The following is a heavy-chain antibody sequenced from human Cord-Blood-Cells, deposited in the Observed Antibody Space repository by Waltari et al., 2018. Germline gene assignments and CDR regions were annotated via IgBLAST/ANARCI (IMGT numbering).Heavy chain of an antibody. D-gene: IGHD6-6*01. CDR2: IIPIFGTA. J-gene: IGHJ2*01. V-gene: IGHV1-69*06. CDR1: GGTFSSYA. CDR3: AREPTGRAYSSSYWYFDL. Sequence: QVQLVQSGAEVKKPGSSAKVSCKASGGTFSSYAISWLRQAPGYGLVWMGGIIPIFGTANYAQKFQGRVTITADKSTSTAYMELSSLRSEDTAVYYCAREPTGRAYSSSYWYFDLWGRGTLVTVSS.